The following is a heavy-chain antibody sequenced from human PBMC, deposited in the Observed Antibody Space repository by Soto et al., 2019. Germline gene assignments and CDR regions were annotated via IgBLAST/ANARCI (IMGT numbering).Heavy chain of an antibody. CDR2: IWYDGSNK. V-gene: IGHV3-33*01. J-gene: IGHJ3*02. D-gene: IGHD4-17*01. Sequence: QVQLVESGGGVVQPGRSLRLSCAASGFTFSSYGMHWVRQAPGKGLEWVAVIWYDGSNKYYADSVKGRFTISRDNSKNTRYLQMNGLRAEDTAVYYWGRPYGGPMHSAFDIWGQGTMVTVSS. CDR1: GFTFSSYG. CDR3: GRPYGGPMHSAFDI.